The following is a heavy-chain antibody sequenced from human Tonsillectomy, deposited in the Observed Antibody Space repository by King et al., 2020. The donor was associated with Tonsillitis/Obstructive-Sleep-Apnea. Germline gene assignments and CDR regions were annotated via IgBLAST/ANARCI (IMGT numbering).Heavy chain of an antibody. D-gene: IGHD4-23*01. CDR2: ISYNGSNI. Sequence: VQLVESGGGVVQPGRSLRLSCAASGVTFSNYGRHWVRRAPGKGLECVAVISYNGSNIYHADSVKGRFTISRDKSKNTLYLQMSSLRAEDTALYYCAQDLSVARWGQGTLVTVSS. CDR3: AQDLSVAR. CDR1: GVTFSNYG. J-gene: IGHJ4*02. V-gene: IGHV3-30*18.